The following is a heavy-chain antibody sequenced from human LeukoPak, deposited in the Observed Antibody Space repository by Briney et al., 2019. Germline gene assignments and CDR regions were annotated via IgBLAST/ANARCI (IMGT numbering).Heavy chain of an antibody. CDR1: GYTFTSYG. CDR3: ARGSVGARSNYVGARHYYFDY. D-gene: IGHD4-11*01. Sequence: GASVKVSCKASGYTFTSYGISWVRQAPGQGLEWMGWINPNSGGTNYAQKFQGWVTMTRDTSISTAYMELSRLRSDDTAVYYCARGSVGARSNYVGARHYYFDYWGQGTLVTVSS. V-gene: IGHV1-2*04. J-gene: IGHJ4*02. CDR2: INPNSGGT.